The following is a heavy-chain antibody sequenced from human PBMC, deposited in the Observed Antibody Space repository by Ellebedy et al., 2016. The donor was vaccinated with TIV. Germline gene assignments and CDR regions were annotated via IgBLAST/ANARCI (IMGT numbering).Heavy chain of an antibody. D-gene: IGHD6-6*01. Sequence: GESLKISXAASGFTFSSFSIHWVRQAPGKGLEWVAFISYDGANKYYADSVKGRFTISRDNSKNTLYLQMNSLRAEDTAVYYCARDQGGIAVRYLDHWGQGTLVTVSS. CDR2: ISYDGANK. V-gene: IGHV3-30-3*01. J-gene: IGHJ4*02. CDR1: GFTFSSFS. CDR3: ARDQGGIAVRYLDH.